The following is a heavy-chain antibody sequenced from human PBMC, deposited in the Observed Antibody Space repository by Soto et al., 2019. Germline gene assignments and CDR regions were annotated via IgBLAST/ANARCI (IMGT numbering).Heavy chain of an antibody. CDR2: ISGSGGST. CDR1: GFTFSSYA. Sequence: PGGSLRLSCAASGFTFSSYAMSWVRQAPGKGLEWVSAISGSGGSTYYADSVKGRFTISRDNSKNTLYLQMNSLRAEDTAVYYCAVRIVVVPAATNVSWFDPWGQGTLVTVSS. V-gene: IGHV3-23*01. J-gene: IGHJ5*02. D-gene: IGHD2-2*01. CDR3: AVRIVVVPAATNVSWFDP.